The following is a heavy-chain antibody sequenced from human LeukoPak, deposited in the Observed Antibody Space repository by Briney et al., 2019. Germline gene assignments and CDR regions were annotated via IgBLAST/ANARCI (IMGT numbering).Heavy chain of an antibody. CDR3: ASAPVGKCDVLL. J-gene: IGHJ2*01. CDR1: VASLHRSRDV. V-gene: IGHV6-1*01. D-gene: IGHD4-23*01. Sequence: SQTHTLTCAIPVASLHRSRDVCHWIRQSPSRGLEWLGRTYYRSKWSNDYAVSVKSRITINPDTSQSQFSLQLNSLTPEDTAVYYCASAPVGKCDVLLWGRSALGTVSS. CDR2: TYYRSKWSN.